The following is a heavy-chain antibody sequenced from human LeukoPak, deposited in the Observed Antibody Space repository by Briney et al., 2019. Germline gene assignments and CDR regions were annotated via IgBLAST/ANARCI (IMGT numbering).Heavy chain of an antibody. D-gene: IGHD3-10*01. CDR2: ISGSGGST. CDR3: VGRDYYGSGSYYNKAGYYYGMDV. V-gene: IGHV3-23*01. CDR1: GFTFSSYA. Sequence: GGSLRLSCAASGFTFSSYAMSWVRQAPGKGLEWVSAISGSGGSTYYADSVKGRFTISRDNSKNTLYLQMNSLRAEDTAVYYCVGRDYYGSGSYYNKAGYYYGMDVWGQGTTVTVSS. J-gene: IGHJ6*02.